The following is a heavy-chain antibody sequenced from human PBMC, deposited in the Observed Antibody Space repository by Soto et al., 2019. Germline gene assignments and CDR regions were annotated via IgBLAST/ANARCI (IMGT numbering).Heavy chain of an antibody. D-gene: IGHD6-6*01. CDR2: IYYSGST. Sequence: SETLSLTCTVSGGSISSGGYYWSWIRQHPGKGLEWIGYIYYSGSTYYNPSLKSRVTISEDTSKNQFSLKLSSVTAADTAVYYCARAEYSSSSIGYYYYYGMDVWGQGTTVTVSS. CDR3: ARAEYSSSSIGYYYYYGMDV. J-gene: IGHJ6*02. CDR1: GGSISSGGYY. V-gene: IGHV4-31*03.